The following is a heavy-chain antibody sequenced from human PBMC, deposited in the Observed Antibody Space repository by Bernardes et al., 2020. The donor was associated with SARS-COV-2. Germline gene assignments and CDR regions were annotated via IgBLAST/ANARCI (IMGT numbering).Heavy chain of an antibody. V-gene: IGHV3-66*01. CDR1: GFTVSSNY. D-gene: IGHD4-17*01. J-gene: IGHJ4*02. CDR2: IYSGGST. Sequence: VGSLLLSCAASGFTVSSNYMNWVRQAPGKGLEWVSIIYSGGSTYYADSVKGRFTISRDNSKNTLYLQMNSLRAEDTAVYYCARDGVYGDYYFDYWGQGILVPVSS. CDR3: ARDGVYGDYYFDY.